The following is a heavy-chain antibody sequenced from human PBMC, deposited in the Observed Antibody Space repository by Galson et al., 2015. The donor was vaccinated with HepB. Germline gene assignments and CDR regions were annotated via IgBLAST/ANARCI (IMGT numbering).Heavy chain of an antibody. CDR1: GYTFTNYD. CDR3: AKGTLRGVNPLTSFDY. CDR2: ISAYNGDT. V-gene: IGHV1-18*04. D-gene: IGHD3-10*01. Sequence: SVKVSCKASGYTFTNYDINWVRQAPGQGLEWMGWISAYNGDTDYAQKFQDRLTMTTDTSTSTAYMELRSLRSDDTAIYYCAKGTLRGVNPLTSFDYWGQGTLVTVSS. J-gene: IGHJ4*02.